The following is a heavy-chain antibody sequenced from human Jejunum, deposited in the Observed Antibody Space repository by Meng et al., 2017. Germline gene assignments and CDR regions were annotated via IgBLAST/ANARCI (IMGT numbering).Heavy chain of an antibody. Sequence: CLCPSSVLSGLCHSTYWMGWVRRAPGEGLDWVADINPDGSGKYYEDSVKGRLAICRDNAKNSLFLQMNSLRAEDTAVYYCASAARGDIAGEVYWGQGTLVTVSS. CDR2: INPDGSGK. D-gene: IGHD5-12*01. J-gene: IGHJ4*02. V-gene: IGHV3-7*01. CDR1: GLCHSTYW. CDR3: ASAARGDIAGEVY.